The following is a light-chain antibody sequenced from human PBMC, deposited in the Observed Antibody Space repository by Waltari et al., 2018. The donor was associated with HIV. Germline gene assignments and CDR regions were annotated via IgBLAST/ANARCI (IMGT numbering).Light chain of an antibody. J-gene: IGLJ3*02. Sequence: QSALTQPASVSGSPGQSITLSCTGTSSDVESYNLVPWYQQHPGKAPNLMIYEVTKRPSGVSNRFSGSKSGNTASLTISGLQAEDEADYYCCSYAGSSTWVFGGGTKLTVL. V-gene: IGLV2-23*02. CDR3: CSYAGSSTWV. CDR1: SSDVESYNL. CDR2: EVT.